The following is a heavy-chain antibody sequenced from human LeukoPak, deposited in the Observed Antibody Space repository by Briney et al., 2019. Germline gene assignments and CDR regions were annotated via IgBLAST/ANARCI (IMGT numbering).Heavy chain of an antibody. J-gene: IGHJ4*02. D-gene: IGHD2-2*01. CDR3: ARDSNWHYFDY. CDR2: ISYDGNKE. CDR1: GFTFSYYG. Sequence: GGSLRLSCAASGFTFSYYGMHWVRQAPGKGLEWVAVISYDGNKEYSADSVKGRFTISRDNSKNMLFLETNSLRAEDTAVYYCARDSNWHYFDYWGQGTLVSVSS. V-gene: IGHV3-30*03.